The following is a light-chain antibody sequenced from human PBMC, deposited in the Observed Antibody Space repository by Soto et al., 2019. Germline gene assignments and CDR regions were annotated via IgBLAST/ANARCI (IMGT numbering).Light chain of an antibody. CDR2: SNN. V-gene: IGLV1-44*01. Sequence: QSVLTQPPSASGTPGQRVTISCSGSSSNIGSNTVNWYQQLPGTAPKLLICSNNQRPSGVPDRFSGSKSGTSASLAISGLQSEDEADYYCVAWDDSLNGVVFGGGTKLTVL. CDR1: SSNIGSNT. CDR3: VAWDDSLNGVV. J-gene: IGLJ2*01.